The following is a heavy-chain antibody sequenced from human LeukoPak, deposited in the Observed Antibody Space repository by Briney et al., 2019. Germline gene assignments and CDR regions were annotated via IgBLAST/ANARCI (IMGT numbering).Heavy chain of an antibody. Sequence: GGSLRLSCAASGFTVSSKYMSWVRRAPGKGLEWVSSISSSSSYIYYADSVKGRFTISRDNAKNSLYLQMNSLRAEDTAVYYCARGEVLRFLEWFPDYWGQGTLVTVSS. J-gene: IGHJ4*02. CDR3: ARGEVLRFLEWFPDY. D-gene: IGHD3-3*01. CDR2: ISSSSSYI. V-gene: IGHV3-21*01. CDR1: GFTVSSKY.